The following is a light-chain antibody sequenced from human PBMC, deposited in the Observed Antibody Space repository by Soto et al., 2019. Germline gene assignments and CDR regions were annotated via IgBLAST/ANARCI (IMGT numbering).Light chain of an antibody. Sequence: QPVLTQPASVSGSPGQSITISCTGTSSDIGGHNYVSWYQHHPGKAPKLMIYEVSNRPSGVSNRFSGSKSGNTASLTISGLQADDEADYYCSSYASSTTLDVLFGGGTKLTVL. J-gene: IGLJ2*01. CDR1: SSDIGGHNY. CDR3: SSYASSTTLDVL. V-gene: IGLV2-14*01. CDR2: EVS.